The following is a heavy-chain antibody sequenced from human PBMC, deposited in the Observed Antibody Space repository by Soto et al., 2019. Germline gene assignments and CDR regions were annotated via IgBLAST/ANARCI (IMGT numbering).Heavy chain of an antibody. CDR3: AKARNTMVGGVPRPGLFY. CDR2: ISGSGGST. J-gene: IGHJ4*02. D-gene: IGHD3-10*01. CDR1: GFTFSSYA. V-gene: IGHV3-23*01. Sequence: EVQLLESGGGLVQPGGSLRLSCAASGFTFSSYAMSWVRQAPGKGLEWVSAISGSGGSTYYAESVKGRFTISRDNSKNTLYLEMNRLRAEDTAVYYCAKARNTMVGGVPRPGLFYWGQGPLVTVSS.